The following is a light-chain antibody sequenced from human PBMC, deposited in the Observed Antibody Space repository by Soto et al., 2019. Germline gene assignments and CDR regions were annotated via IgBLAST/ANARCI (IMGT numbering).Light chain of an antibody. V-gene: IGLV1-40*01. J-gene: IGLJ2*01. CDR3: QSYDSSLSAVI. CDR2: GNI. Sequence: QSVLTQPPSMSGAPGQRVTISCTGSSSNIGAPYDVHWYQQFPGTAPKLLIYGNINRPSGVPARFSASKSGTSASLAITGLQAEDEADYFCQSYDSSLSAVIFGGGTQLTVL. CDR1: SSNIGAPYD.